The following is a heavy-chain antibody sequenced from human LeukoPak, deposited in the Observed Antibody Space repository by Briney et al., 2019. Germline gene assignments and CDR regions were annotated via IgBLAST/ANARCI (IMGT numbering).Heavy chain of an antibody. D-gene: IGHD3-10*01. V-gene: IGHV4-4*02. J-gene: IGHJ4*02. Sequence: SETLSLTCEVSGGSISSSSWWSWVRQPPGKGLEWIGEIYHSGTTNYNPPLKSRVTISLDKSKNQFSLRLSSVTAADTAVYYCARGLEWFGGKLDYWGQGTLVTVSS. CDR2: IYHSGTT. CDR1: GGSISSSSW. CDR3: ARGLEWFGGKLDY.